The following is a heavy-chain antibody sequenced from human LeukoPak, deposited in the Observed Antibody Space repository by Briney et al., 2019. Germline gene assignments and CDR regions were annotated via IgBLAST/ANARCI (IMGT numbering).Heavy chain of an antibody. J-gene: IGHJ4*02. CDR1: GGSITSGVYH. V-gene: IGHV4-61*08. D-gene: IGHD6-19*01. CDR2: IYYSGST. Sequence: PSQTLSLTCTVSGGSITSGVYHWSWIRQPPGKGLEWIGYIYYSGSTNYNPSLKSRVTISVDTSKNQFSLKLSSVTAADTAVYYCARGKGITVAGFPFDYWGQGTLVTVSS. CDR3: ARGKGITVAGFPFDY.